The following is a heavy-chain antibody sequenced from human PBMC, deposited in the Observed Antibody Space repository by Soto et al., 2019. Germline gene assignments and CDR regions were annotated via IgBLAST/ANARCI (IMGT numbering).Heavy chain of an antibody. J-gene: IGHJ4*02. D-gene: IGHD6-19*01. CDR2: ISGRDDSA. V-gene: IGHV3-23*01. CDR3: VKGAWLDY. CDR1: GLTFVNFD. Sequence: LRLSYAASGLTFVNFDRSWVRQPPGKGLEWVSVISGRDDSANYADSVKGRFTISKDKSSNTLYLQMNNLRSEDTAVYYCVKGAWLDYWGQGTRVTVSS.